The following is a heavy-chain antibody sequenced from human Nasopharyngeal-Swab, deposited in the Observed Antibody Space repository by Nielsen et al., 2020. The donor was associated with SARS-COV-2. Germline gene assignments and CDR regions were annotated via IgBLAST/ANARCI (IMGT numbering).Heavy chain of an antibody. CDR3: ARDGTTSQTSYYYYGMDV. CDR2: IIPIFGTT. Sequence: SVKVSCKASGGTFGSYAISWVRQAPGQGLEWMGGIIPIFGTTNYAQKFQGRVTITADESTSTAYMELSSLRSEDTAVYYCARDGTTSQTSYYYYGMDVWGQGTTVTVSS. J-gene: IGHJ6*02. V-gene: IGHV1-69*13. D-gene: IGHD4-17*01. CDR1: GGTFGSYA.